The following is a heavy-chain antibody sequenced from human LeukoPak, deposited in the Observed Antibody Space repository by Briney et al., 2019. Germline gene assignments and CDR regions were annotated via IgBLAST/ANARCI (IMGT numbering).Heavy chain of an antibody. CDR2: IHYSGGT. J-gene: IGHJ4*02. CDR1: GGSVRSHGYY. CDR3: AVLHPFDY. Sequence: SETLSLTCTVSGGSVRSHGYYWSWIRQHPEKGLEWIGYIHYSGGTYYNPSLKSRISISLDTSKNQFSLKLNSVTAADTAVYYCAVLHPFDYWGQGALVTVSS. V-gene: IGHV4-31*03.